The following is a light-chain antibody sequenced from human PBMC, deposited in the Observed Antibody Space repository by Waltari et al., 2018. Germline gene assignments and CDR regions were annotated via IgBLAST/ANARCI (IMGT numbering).Light chain of an antibody. CDR1: QSVDSFY. V-gene: IGKV3-20*01. J-gene: IGKJ3*01. CDR2: APS. Sequence: EIVLTQSPGTLSLSPGDTATLSCRASQSVDSFYIAWCQHRPGQAPRTLIHAPSTRANGVPARLSGSGSGTEFTPIISSLEPEDFAVYYCQQYGVARYTFGPGTKVDRK. CDR3: QQYGVARYT.